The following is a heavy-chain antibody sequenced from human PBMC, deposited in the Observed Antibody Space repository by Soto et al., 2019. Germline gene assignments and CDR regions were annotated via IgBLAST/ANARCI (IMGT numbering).Heavy chain of an antibody. CDR1: GFTFSSYW. CDR3: ARAVTGTTSYFDY. J-gene: IGHJ4*02. CDR2: IKQDGSEK. V-gene: IGHV3-7*01. D-gene: IGHD1-1*01. Sequence: EAQLLESGGGLVQPGGSLRLSCEASGFTFSSYWMSWVRQAPGKGLEWVANIKQDGSEKYYVDSVKGRFTISRDNAKNSLYLQMNSLRAEDTAVYYCARAVTGTTSYFDYWGQGTLVTVSS.